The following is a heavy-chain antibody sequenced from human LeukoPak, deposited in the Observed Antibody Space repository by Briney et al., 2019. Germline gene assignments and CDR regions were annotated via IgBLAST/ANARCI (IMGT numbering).Heavy chain of an antibody. D-gene: IGHD3-3*01. V-gene: IGHV4-34*01. Sequence: SETLSLTCAVYGGSFSGYYWSWIRQPPGKGLEWIGEINHSGSTNYNPSLKSRVTISVDTSKNQFSLKLSSVTAADTAVYYCARGLYDFWSGYSVYMDVWGKGTTVTVSS. CDR2: INHSGST. CDR3: ARGLYDFWSGYSVYMDV. J-gene: IGHJ6*03. CDR1: GGSFSGYY.